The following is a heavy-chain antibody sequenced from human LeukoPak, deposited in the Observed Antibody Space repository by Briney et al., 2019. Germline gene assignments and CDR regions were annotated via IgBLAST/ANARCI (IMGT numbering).Heavy chain of an antibody. CDR1: GYTFTSYG. CDR2: ISAYNGNT. D-gene: IGHD1-14*01. J-gene: IGHJ6*02. Sequence: ASVKVSCKASGYTFTSYGISWVRQAPGQGLEWMGWISAYNGNTNYAQKVQGRVTMTTDTSTSTAYMELRSLRSDDTAVHYCAREETHHVYYGMDVWGQGTMVTVSS. CDR3: AREETHHVYYGMDV. V-gene: IGHV1-18*01.